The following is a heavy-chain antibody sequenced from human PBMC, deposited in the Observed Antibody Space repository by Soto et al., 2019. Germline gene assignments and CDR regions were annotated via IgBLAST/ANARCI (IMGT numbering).Heavy chain of an antibody. D-gene: IGHD2-2*01. Sequence: QVTLKESGPVLVKPTETLTLTCTVSGFSLSYTTMGVTWVRQPPGKALEWLAHIFSNDEKSYSTSLKSRITISKDTSKSQVVLTMTNMDPVDTATYYCARIRGQLLVYYYYGMDVWGQGTTVTVSS. CDR2: IFSNDEK. CDR3: ARIRGQLLVYYYYGMDV. V-gene: IGHV2-26*01. CDR1: GFSLSYTTMG. J-gene: IGHJ6*02.